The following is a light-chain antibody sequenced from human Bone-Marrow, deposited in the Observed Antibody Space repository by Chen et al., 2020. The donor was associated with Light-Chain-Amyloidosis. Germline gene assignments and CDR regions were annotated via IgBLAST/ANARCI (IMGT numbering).Light chain of an antibody. J-gene: IGKJ2*01. CDR3: KQYYSTPPVYT. CDR2: WAS. Sequence: DFVLTQSPDSLAVSLGERATINCKSSRSVLFSGNNKNYLAWYQQKPGQRPKRLIYWASTRESGVPDRCSGSGSGTDFTLTLSSLQAEDVAIYYCKQYYSTPPVYTFGQGTKLEIK. V-gene: IGKV4-1*01. CDR1: RSVLFSGNNKNY.